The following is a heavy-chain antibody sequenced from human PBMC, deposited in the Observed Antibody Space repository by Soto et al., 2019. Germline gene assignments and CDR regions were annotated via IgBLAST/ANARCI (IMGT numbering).Heavy chain of an antibody. J-gene: IGHJ4*02. D-gene: IGHD6-19*01. CDR1: GFTFSSYG. CDR2: IWYDGSNK. CDR3: AREGIAVAGFDY. Sequence: QVQLVESGGGVVQPGRSLRLSCEASGFTFSSYGMHWVRQAPGKGLEWVAVIWYDGSNKYYADSVKGRFTISRDNSKNTLYLQMNSLRAEDTAVYYCAREGIAVAGFDYWGQGTLVTVSS. V-gene: IGHV3-33*01.